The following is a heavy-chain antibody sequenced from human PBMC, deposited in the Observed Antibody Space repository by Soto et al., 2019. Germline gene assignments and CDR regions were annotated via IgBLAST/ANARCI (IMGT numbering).Heavy chain of an antibody. V-gene: IGHV3-21*01. Sequence: PGGSLRLSCAASGFTFSSYSMSWVRQASGRGLEWVSSISSSSSYIYYADSVKGRFTISRDNAKNSLYLQMNSLRAEDTAVYYCARDSYDFWTAYSYWGQGTQVTVSS. CDR1: GFTFSSYS. CDR3: ARDSYDFWTAYSY. J-gene: IGHJ4*02. D-gene: IGHD3-3*01. CDR2: ISSSSSYI.